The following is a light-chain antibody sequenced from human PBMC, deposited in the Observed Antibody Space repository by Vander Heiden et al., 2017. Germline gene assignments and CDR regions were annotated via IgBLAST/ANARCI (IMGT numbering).Light chain of an antibody. CDR2: GAS. CDR1: ESINTY. V-gene: IGKV1-39*01. CDR3: QQSYSSRT. Sequence: DIQMTQSPSSLSASVGDRVTITCRASESINTYLNWYQHKPGKAPKLLIDGASTLQSGVPSRFSGSGSGTDFTLTISSLQPEDFAIFYCQQSYSSRTVGQGTK. J-gene: IGKJ1*01.